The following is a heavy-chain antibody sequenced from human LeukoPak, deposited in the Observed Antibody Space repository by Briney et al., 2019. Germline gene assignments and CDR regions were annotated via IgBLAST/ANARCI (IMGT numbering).Heavy chain of an antibody. CDR3: ANPRPGYCSSTSCYRGAFLPDY. Sequence: PGGSLRLSCAASGFTFSSYAMSWVRQAPGKGLEWVSAISGSGGHTYYADSVKGRFTISRDNSKNTLYLQMNSLRAEDTAVYYCANPRPGYCSSTSCYRGAFLPDYWGQGTLVTVSS. J-gene: IGHJ4*02. D-gene: IGHD2-2*02. CDR1: GFTFSSYA. V-gene: IGHV3-23*01. CDR2: ISGSGGHT.